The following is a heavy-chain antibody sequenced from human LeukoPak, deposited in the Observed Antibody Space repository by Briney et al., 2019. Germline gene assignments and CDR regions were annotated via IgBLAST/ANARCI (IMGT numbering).Heavy chain of an antibody. D-gene: IGHD3-22*01. CDR2: IYYSGST. CDR1: GGSISSGSYY. CDR3: AREGDGYKRTNWFDP. J-gene: IGHJ5*02. V-gene: IGHV4-61*01. Sequence: PSQTLSLTCTVSGGSISSGSYYWSWIRQPPGKGLEWIGYIYYSGSTNYNPSPKSRVTISVDTSKNQFSLKLSSVTAADTAVYYCAREGDGYKRTNWFDPWGQGTLVTVSS.